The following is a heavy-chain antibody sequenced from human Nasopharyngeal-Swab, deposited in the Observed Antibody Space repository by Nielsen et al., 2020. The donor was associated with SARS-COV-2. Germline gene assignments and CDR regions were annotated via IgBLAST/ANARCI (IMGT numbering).Heavy chain of an antibody. CDR2: ISWNSGST. D-gene: IGHD1-26*01. J-gene: IGHJ3*02. V-gene: IGHV3-9*01. Sequence: SLKISCAASGFTFDDYAMHWVRQAPGKGLEWVSGISWNSGSTGYADSVKGRFTISRDNAKNSLYLQINSLRAEDTALYYCAKNSGSYMGRSAFDIWGQGTMVTVSS. CDR3: AKNSGSYMGRSAFDI. CDR1: GFTFDDYA.